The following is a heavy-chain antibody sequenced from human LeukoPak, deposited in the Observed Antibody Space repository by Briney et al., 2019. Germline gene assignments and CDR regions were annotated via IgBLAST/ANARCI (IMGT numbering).Heavy chain of an antibody. Sequence: PGGSLRLSCAASGFTFSSYAMHWVRQAPGKGLEWVAVISYDGSNKYYADSVKGRFTISRDNSKNTLYLQMNSLRAEDTAVYYCARARGVIIEGGSFDYWGQGTLVTVSS. CDR1: GFTFSSYA. J-gene: IGHJ4*02. D-gene: IGHD3-10*01. CDR3: ARARGVIIEGGSFDY. V-gene: IGHV3-30-3*01. CDR2: ISYDGSNK.